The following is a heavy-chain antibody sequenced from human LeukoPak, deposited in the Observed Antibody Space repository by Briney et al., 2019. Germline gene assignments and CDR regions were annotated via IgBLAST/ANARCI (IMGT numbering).Heavy chain of an antibody. CDR2: IKSDGSST. D-gene: IGHD2-2*01. CDR3: ARDGLTSTPLDY. Sequence: GGSLRLSCAASGFTFSSYWMHWVRQAPGKGRVWVSRIKSDGSSTSYADSVKGRFTISRDNAKSTLYLHMNSLRAEDTAVYYCARDGLTSTPLDYWGQGTLVTVSS. J-gene: IGHJ4*02. CDR1: GFTFSSYW. V-gene: IGHV3-74*01.